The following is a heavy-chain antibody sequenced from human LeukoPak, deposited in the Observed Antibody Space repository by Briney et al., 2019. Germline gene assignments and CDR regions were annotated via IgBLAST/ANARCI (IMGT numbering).Heavy chain of an antibody. CDR3: ARSRGGIAVAGTMVYYFDY. D-gene: IGHD6-19*01. J-gene: IGHJ4*02. CDR2: INHSGST. Sequence: SETLSLTCAISGGSFSDYYWSWIRQPPGKGLEWIGEINHSGSTNYNPSLKSRVTISVDTSKNQFSLKLSSVTAADTAVYYCARSRGGIAVAGTMVYYFDYWGQGTLVTVSS. CDR1: GGSFSDYY. V-gene: IGHV4-34*01.